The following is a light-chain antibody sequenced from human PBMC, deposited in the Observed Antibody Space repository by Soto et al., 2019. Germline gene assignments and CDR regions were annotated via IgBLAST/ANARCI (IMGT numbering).Light chain of an antibody. CDR3: AAWDGSLNVWV. V-gene: IGLV1-44*01. Sequence: QSVLTQPPSASGTPGQRVTISCSGSSSNIGSNSVTWYQQFPGTAPKLLMYSSNQRPSGVPDRFSGSKSGNSASLAISGLQSEDEADYYCAAWDGSLNVWVFGGGTKLTVL. CDR2: SSN. CDR1: SSNIGSNS. J-gene: IGLJ3*02.